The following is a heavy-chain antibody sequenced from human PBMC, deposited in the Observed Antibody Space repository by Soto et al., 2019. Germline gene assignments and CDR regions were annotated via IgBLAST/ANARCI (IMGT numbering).Heavy chain of an antibody. J-gene: IGHJ4*02. V-gene: IGHV3-23*01. CDR2: VSGSGGGT. D-gene: IGHD1-20*01. Sequence: EVQLLESGGGLVQPGGSLRLSCAASGFTISSYTMSWVRQAPGKGLEWISAVSGSGGGTYYADSVKGRFTISRDNSKDTLYLQMNNLRAEDTAVYYCAKPPDYNWNDYWGQGTLVTVSS. CDR1: GFTISSYT. CDR3: AKPPDYNWNDY.